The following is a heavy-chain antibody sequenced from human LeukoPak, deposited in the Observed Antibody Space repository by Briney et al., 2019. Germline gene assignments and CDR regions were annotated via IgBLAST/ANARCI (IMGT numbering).Heavy chain of an antibody. V-gene: IGHV1-46*01. J-gene: IGHJ3*02. D-gene: IGHD3-22*01. CDR1: GYTFTGYY. CDR3: AREDYDSSGYYKGAFDI. Sequence: ASVKVSCKASGYTFTGYYMHWVRQAPGQGLEWMGIINPSGGSTSYAQKFQGRVTMTRDTSTSTVYMELSSLRSEDTAVYYCAREDYDSSGYYKGAFDIWGQGTMVTVSS. CDR2: INPSGGST.